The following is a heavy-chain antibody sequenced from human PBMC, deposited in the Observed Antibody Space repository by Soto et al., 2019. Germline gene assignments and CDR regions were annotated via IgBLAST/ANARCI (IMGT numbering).Heavy chain of an antibody. CDR2: IYHSGST. J-gene: IGHJ4*02. V-gene: IGHV4-4*02. CDR1: GGSISSSHW. Sequence: QVQLQESGPGLVKPSGTLSLSCAVSGGSISSSHWWTWVRQPPGKGLEWIGEIYHSGSTNYNPSLKSRVTISVDPSRNQFSRNLSSGTAADTCVYYCASSGGGEDYWGQGILVTVSS. D-gene: IGHD3-16*01. CDR3: ASSGGGEDY.